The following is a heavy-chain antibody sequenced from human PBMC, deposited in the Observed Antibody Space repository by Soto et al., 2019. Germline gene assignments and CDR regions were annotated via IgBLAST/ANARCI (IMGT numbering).Heavy chain of an antibody. CDR2: ISYDGSNK. V-gene: IGHV3-30*18. J-gene: IGHJ6*03. CDR1: GFTFSSYG. CDR3: AKGPYYDFWSGYYINYYYYYMDV. Sequence: PGGALRLSCAASGFTFSSYGMHWVRPAPGKGLEWVAVISYDGSNKYYADSVKGRFTISRDNSKNTLYLQMNSLRAEDTAVYYCAKGPYYDFWSGYYINYYYYYMDVWGKGTTVTVSS. D-gene: IGHD3-3*01.